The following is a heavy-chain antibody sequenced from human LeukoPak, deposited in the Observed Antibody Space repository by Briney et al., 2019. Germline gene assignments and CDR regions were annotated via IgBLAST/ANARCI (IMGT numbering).Heavy chain of an antibody. CDR2: IYYSGST. V-gene: IGHV4-59*12. CDR1: GGSISNYY. CDR3: ASGSRGYSYGFRNRYFDY. J-gene: IGHJ4*02. D-gene: IGHD5-18*01. Sequence: SETLSLTCTVSGGSISNYYWSWIRQPPGKGLEWIGYIYYSGSTNYNPSLKSRVIISVDTSKNQFSLKLSSVTAADTAVYYCASGSRGYSYGFRNRYFDYWGQGTLVTVSS.